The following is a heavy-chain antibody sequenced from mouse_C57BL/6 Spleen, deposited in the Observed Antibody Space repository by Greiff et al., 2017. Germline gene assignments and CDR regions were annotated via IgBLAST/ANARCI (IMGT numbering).Heavy chain of an antibody. CDR3: TKNDYGSSLDY. V-gene: IGHV2-5*01. J-gene: IGHJ4*01. D-gene: IGHD1-1*01. CDR2: LWRGGST. CDR1: GFSFTSYG. Sequence: QVQLQQSGPGLVQPSQSLSITCTVSGFSFTSYGVHWVRPSPGKGLEWLGVLWRGGSTDYNAAFMSRLSITKDNSKSQVFFKMNSLQADDTAIYYCTKNDYGSSLDYWGQGTSVTVAS.